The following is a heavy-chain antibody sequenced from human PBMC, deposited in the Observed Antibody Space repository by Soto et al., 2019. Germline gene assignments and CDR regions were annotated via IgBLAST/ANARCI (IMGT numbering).Heavy chain of an antibody. D-gene: IGHD3-9*01. Sequence: QLQLQESGPGLVKPSETLSLTCTVSGGSISSSSYYWGWIRQPPGKGLEWIGSIYYSGSTYYNPSLKRRVTTSVDTSKNQFSLKLSSVTAADTAVYYCARHDWAKPFDYWGQGTLVTVSS. CDR3: ARHDWAKPFDY. CDR2: IYYSGST. CDR1: GGSISSSSYY. J-gene: IGHJ4*02. V-gene: IGHV4-39*01.